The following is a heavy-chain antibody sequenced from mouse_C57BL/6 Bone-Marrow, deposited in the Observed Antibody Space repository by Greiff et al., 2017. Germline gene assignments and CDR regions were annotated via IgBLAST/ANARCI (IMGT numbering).Heavy chain of an antibody. CDR2: ISSGGSYT. D-gene: IGHD1-1*01. CDR3: ASQGYGSGYKRKSYYFEY. J-gene: IGHJ2*01. Sequence: EVQLVESGGDLVKPGGSLKLSCAASGFTFSSYGMSWVRQTPDKRLEWVATISSGGSYTYYPDSVKGRFTISRDNAKNTLYLQMSSLKSEDTAMYYCASQGYGSGYKRKSYYFEYRGTGTTLTASS. V-gene: IGHV5-6*01. CDR1: GFTFSSYG.